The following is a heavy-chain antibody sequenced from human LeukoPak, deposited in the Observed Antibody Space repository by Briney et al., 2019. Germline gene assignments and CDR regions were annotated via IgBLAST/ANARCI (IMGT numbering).Heavy chain of an antibody. CDR2: IRSKGYGGTT. V-gene: IGHV3-49*04. CDR3: TRVGLWFGELSF. D-gene: IGHD3-10*01. Sequence: GGSLRLSCTASGFTFGDYAMSWVRQAPGKGLEWVGFIRSKGYGGTTEYAASVKGRFTISRDDSKSIAYLQMNSLKTEDTAVYCCTRVGLWFGELSFWGQGTLVTVSS. CDR1: GFTFGDYA. J-gene: IGHJ4*02.